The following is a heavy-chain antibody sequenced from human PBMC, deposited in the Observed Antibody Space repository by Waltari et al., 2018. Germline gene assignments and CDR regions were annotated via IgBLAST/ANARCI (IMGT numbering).Heavy chain of an antibody. V-gene: IGHV3-53*01. J-gene: IGHJ2*01. CDR2: ISRDGT. Sequence: EVQLVESGGGLIQPGGSLRLSCAASGFTVGTTYMNWVRQAPGKWLEWVSVISRDGTHYADSVKGRFTISRDNSKNTVYLQMNTLRAEDTALYYCARDVTGYYYFDLWGRGTLVTVSS. CDR3: ARDVTGYYYFDL. CDR1: GFTVGTTY. D-gene: IGHD3-16*01.